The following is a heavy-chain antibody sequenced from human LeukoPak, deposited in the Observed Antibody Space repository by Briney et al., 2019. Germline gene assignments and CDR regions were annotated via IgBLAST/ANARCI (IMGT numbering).Heavy chain of an antibody. V-gene: IGHV4-34*01. J-gene: IGHJ4*02. D-gene: IGHD6-13*01. CDR3: ARGWGIAAALDY. CDR2: INHSGST. Sequence: SETLSLTCAVYGGSFSGYYWSWIRQPLGKGMEWIGEINHSGSTNYNPSLKSRVTISVDTSKNQFSLKLSSVTAADTAVYYCARGWGIAAALDYWGQGTLVTVSS. CDR1: GGSFSGYY.